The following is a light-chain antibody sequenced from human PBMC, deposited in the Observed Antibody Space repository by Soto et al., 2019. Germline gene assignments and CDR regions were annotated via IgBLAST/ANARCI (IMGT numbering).Light chain of an antibody. J-gene: IGKJ5*01. Sequence: LMTQSPYSLPVSLGERATLNRKSSQRVFDSPNNKNYLAWYQQKPGQPPKLLIYGASTRESGVPDRFSGTGSGTDFTLTISSLEPEDFAVYYCQQRSDWRITFGKGTRLEIK. CDR1: QRVFDSPNNKNY. CDR2: GAS. CDR3: QQRSDWRIT. V-gene: IGKV4-1*01.